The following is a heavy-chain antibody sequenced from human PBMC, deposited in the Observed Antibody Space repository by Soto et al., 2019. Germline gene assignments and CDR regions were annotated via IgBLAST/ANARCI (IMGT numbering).Heavy chain of an antibody. V-gene: IGHV3-23*01. Sequence: EVQLLESGGGLVQPGGSLRLSCAASGFTFSSYAMSWVRQDPGQGLEWVSAISGSGGSTYYADSVKGRFTISRDNSKNTLYLHMNSLRAEDTAVYYCANSAQWRYPLGDYWGQGTLVTVSS. CDR1: GFTFSSYA. CDR3: ANSAQWRYPLGDY. J-gene: IGHJ4*02. D-gene: IGHD6-19*01. CDR2: ISGSGGST.